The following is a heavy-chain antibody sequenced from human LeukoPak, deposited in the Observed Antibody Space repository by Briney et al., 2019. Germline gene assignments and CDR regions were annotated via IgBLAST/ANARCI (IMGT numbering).Heavy chain of an antibody. J-gene: IGHJ5*02. V-gene: IGHV3-53*01. CDR2: IYSGGST. CDR1: GFTVSSNY. CDR3: AKDLFPVLRYFDWLFRENWFDP. D-gene: IGHD3-9*01. Sequence: GGSLRLSCAASGFTVSSNYMSWVRQAPGKGLEWVSVIYSGGSTYYADSVKGRFTISRDNSKNTLYLQMNSLRAEDTAVYYCAKDLFPVLRYFDWLFRENWFDPWGQGTLVTVSS.